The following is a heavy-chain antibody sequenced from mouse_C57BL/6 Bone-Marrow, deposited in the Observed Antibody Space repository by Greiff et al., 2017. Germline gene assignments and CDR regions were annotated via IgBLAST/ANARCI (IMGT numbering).Heavy chain of an antibody. CDR3: ASPYFLDV. CDR1: GFTFSSYG. D-gene: IGHD1-1*01. CDR2: ISSGGSYT. J-gene: IGHJ1*03. Sequence: EVQLVESGGDLVKPGGSLKLSCAASGFTFSSYGMSWVRQTPDKRLEWVATISSGGSYTYYPDSVKGRFTISRDNAKNTLYLQMSSLKSEDTAMYYCASPYFLDVWGTGTTVTVSS. V-gene: IGHV5-6*01.